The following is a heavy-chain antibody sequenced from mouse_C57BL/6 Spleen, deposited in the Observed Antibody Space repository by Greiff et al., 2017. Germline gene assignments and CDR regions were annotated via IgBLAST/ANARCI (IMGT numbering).Heavy chain of an antibody. CDR1: GYTFTDYY. CDR3: ARSGYYYGSSYVDY. D-gene: IGHD1-1*01. Sequence: EVQLQQSGPELVKPGASVKISCKASGYTFTDYYMNWVKQSHGKSLEWIGDINPNNGGTSYNQKFKGKATLTVDKSSSTAYMELRSLTSEDSAVYYCARSGYYYGSSYVDYWGQGTSVTVSS. V-gene: IGHV1-26*01. J-gene: IGHJ4*01. CDR2: INPNNGGT.